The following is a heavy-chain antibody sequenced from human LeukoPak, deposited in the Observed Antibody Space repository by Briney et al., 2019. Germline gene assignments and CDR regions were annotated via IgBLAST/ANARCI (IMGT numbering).Heavy chain of an antibody. V-gene: IGHV3-30*03. D-gene: IGHD3-9*01. CDR3: AGQNYYDILTHAFDY. CDR2: ISYDGSNK. Sequence: GGSLRLSCAASGFTFSSYAMSWVRQAPGKGLEWVAVISYDGSNKYYADSVKGRFTISRDNSKNTLYLQMNSLRAEDTAVYYCAGQNYYDILTHAFDYWGQGTLVTVSS. J-gene: IGHJ4*02. CDR1: GFTFSSYA.